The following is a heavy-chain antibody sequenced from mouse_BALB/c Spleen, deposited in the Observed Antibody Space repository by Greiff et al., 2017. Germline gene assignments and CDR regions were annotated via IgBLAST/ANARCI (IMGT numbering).Heavy chain of an antibody. J-gene: IGHJ2*01. CDR1: GYTFTSYW. Sequence: LKQPGSELVRPGASVKLSCKASGYTFTSYWMHWVKQRPGQGLEWIGNIYPGSGSTNYDEKFKSKATLTVDTSSSTAYMQLSSLTSEDSAVYYCTKLGRVPDYWGQGTTLTVSS. D-gene: IGHD4-1*01. CDR2: IYPGSGST. CDR3: TKLGRVPDY. V-gene: IGHV1S22*01.